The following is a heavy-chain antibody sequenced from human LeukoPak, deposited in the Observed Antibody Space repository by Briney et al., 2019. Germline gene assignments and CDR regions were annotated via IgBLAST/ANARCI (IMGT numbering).Heavy chain of an antibody. CDR2: IYYSGST. CDR3: ARGSNYYDTNSYYYFDF. V-gene: IGHV4-59*08. J-gene: IGHJ4*02. CDR1: GGSISSYY. D-gene: IGHD3-22*01. Sequence: SETLSLTCAVSGGSISSYYWSWIRQPPGKGLEWIGYIYYSGSTNYNPSLKSRVTMSVDTSKNQFSLKLTSVTAADAAVYYCARGSNYYDTNSYYYFDFWGQGTLVPVSS.